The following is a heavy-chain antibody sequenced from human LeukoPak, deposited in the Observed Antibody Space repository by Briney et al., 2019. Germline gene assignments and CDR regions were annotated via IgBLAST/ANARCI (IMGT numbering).Heavy chain of an antibody. Sequence: GSPRLSYAASGFTFSSYWMSWVRQAPGKGLEWVANIKQEGSEKYYVDSVKGRFTISRDNAKNSLYLQMNSLRAEDTAVYYCARDSRGAFDYWGQGTLVTVSS. CDR2: IKQEGSEK. J-gene: IGHJ4*02. D-gene: IGHD3-10*01. V-gene: IGHV3-7*01. CDR1: GFTFSSYW. CDR3: ARDSRGAFDY.